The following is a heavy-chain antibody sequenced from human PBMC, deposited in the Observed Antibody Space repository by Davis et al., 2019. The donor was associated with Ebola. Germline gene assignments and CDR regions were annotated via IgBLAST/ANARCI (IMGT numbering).Heavy chain of an antibody. Sequence: PSETLSLTCAVYGGSFSGYYWSWIRQHPGKGLEWIGHIYTSGSTNYNPSLKSRVTISVDTSKNQFSLKLSSVTAADTAVYYCARYGAAAGTLDYWGQGTLVTVSS. D-gene: IGHD6-13*01. CDR2: IYTSGST. J-gene: IGHJ4*02. V-gene: IGHV4-59*10. CDR3: ARYGAAAGTLDY. CDR1: GGSFSGYY.